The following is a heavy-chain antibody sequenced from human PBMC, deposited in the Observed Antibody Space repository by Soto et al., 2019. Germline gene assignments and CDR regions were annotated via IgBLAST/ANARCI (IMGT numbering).Heavy chain of an antibody. CDR1: GGVFRRYA. D-gene: IGHD3-16*02. CDR3: ARPHDVSYHANHHYYYAWGV. Sequence: EASVKVSCKVSGGVFRRYAISWVRQAPGQGLEWLGGIVPIFGTTNYAQKFQGRVTIVADESTSTAYMDLSSLRSDDTAVYSCARPHDVSYHANHHYYYAWGVWGQGTTVTVSS. CDR2: IVPIFGTT. J-gene: IGHJ6*02. V-gene: IGHV1-69*13.